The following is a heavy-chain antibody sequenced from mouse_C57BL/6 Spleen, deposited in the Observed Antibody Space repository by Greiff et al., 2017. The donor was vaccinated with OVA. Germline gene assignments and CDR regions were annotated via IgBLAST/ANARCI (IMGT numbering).Heavy chain of an antibody. CDR3: VRQGGYYYFDY. Sequence: EVKLMESGGGLVQPKGSLKLSCAASGFSFNTYAMNWVRQAPGKGLEWVARIRSKSNNYATYYADSVKDRFTISRDDSESMLYLQMNNLKTEDTAMYYCVRQGGYYYFDYWGQGTTLTVSS. CDR2: IRSKSNNYAT. V-gene: IGHV10-1*01. D-gene: IGHD2-3*01. J-gene: IGHJ2*01. CDR1: GFSFNTYA.